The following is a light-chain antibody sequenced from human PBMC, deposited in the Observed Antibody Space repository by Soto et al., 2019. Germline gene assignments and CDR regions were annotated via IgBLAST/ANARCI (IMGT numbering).Light chain of an antibody. Sequence: QSALTQPRSVSGSPGQSVTISCTGTSSDVGAYNYVSWYQQHPGKAPKLMIYDVTKRPSGVPDRFSGSKSGNTASLTISGLQAEDEADYYCCSHAASYSYVFGTGTKVIVL. V-gene: IGLV2-11*01. CDR3: CSHAASYSYV. CDR2: DVT. J-gene: IGLJ1*01. CDR1: SSDVGAYNY.